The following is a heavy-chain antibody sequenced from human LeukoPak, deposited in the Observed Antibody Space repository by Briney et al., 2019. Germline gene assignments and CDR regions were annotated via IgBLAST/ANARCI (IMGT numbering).Heavy chain of an antibody. J-gene: IGHJ4*02. D-gene: IGHD3-10*01. CDR2: IKQDGSEK. V-gene: IGHV3-7*01. CDR3: ARGQVRPDIGELDNTGNFDY. CDR1: GFTFSSYW. Sequence: GGSLRLSCAASGFTFSSYWMSGVRQAPGKGLEWVANIKQDGSEKYYVDSVKGRFTISRDNAKNSLYLQMNSLRAEDTAVYYCARGQVRPDIGELDNTGNFDYWGQGTLVTVSS.